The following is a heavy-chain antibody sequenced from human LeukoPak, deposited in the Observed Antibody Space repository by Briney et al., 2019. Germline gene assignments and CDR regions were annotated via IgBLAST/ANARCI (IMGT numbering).Heavy chain of an antibody. CDR3: ARVHRWVPAAISSHYFDY. Sequence: SETLSLTCAVYGGSFSGYYWSWVRQPPGKGLEWIGEINHSGSTNYNPSLKSRVTISVDTSKNQFSLKLSSVTAADTAVYYCARVHRWVPAAISSHYFDYWGQGTLVTVSS. CDR1: GGSFSGYY. CDR2: INHSGST. D-gene: IGHD2-2*02. V-gene: IGHV4-34*01. J-gene: IGHJ4*02.